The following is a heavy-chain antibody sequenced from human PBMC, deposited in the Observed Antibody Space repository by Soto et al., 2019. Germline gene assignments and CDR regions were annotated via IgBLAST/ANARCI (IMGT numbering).Heavy chain of an antibody. CDR1: GGSMRNCF. V-gene: IGHV4-59*01. CDR2: IHYSGTT. D-gene: IGHD6-13*01. Sequence: SETLSLTCTVSGGSMRNCFWTWIRQPPGKGLEWIGYIHYSGTTSFFPSYNPSLRSRVTISEDTSKNQFSLKLLSVTTADTAVYFCAAGEASSRNLAPYYLDFWGQGTLVTVSS. CDR3: AAGEASSRNLAPYYLDF. J-gene: IGHJ4*02.